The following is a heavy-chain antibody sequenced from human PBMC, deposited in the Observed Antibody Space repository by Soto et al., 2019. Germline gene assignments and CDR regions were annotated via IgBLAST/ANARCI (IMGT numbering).Heavy chain of an antibody. Sequence: GASVKVSCKASGYTFTGYYMHWVRQAPGQGLEWMGWINPNRGGTNYAQKFQGWVTMTRDTSISTAYMELSRLRSDDTAVYYCARDRKDYDFWSGYYRPYYYYGMDVWGQGTTVTV. V-gene: IGHV1-2*04. CDR3: ARDRKDYDFWSGYYRPYYYYGMDV. CDR1: GYTFTGYY. CDR2: INPNRGGT. J-gene: IGHJ6*02. D-gene: IGHD3-3*01.